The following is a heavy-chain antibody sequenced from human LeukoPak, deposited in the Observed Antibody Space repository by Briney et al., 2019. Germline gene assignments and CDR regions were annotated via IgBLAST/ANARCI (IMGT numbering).Heavy chain of an antibody. CDR3: ARDLDSSSPITTLY. CDR1: GYTFTSYG. CDR2: ISAYNSNT. Sequence: ASVKVSCKASGYTFTSYGISWVRQAPGQGLEWMGWISAYNSNTNYAQKLQGRVTMTTDTSTSTAYMELRSLRSDDTAVYYCARDLDSSSPITTLYWGQGTLVTVSS. J-gene: IGHJ4*02. D-gene: IGHD6-6*01. V-gene: IGHV1-18*01.